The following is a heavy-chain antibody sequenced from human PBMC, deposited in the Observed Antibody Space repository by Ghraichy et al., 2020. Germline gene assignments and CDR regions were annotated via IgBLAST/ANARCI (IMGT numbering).Heavy chain of an antibody. CDR2: IYFDGRT. CDR1: GDSIKSGVYW. CDR3: ARHVPRGDVTVANKNRGFDY. V-gene: IGHV4-39*01. Sequence: GSLSLTCTVSGDSIKSGVYWWAWIRQPPGKGLEWIGTIYFDGRTYYKPSLKSRVTISVDTSKNQFSLRLNSVTAADTAIYYCARHVPRGDVTVANKNRGFDYWGQGTLVTVSS. D-gene: IGHD5-12*01. J-gene: IGHJ4*02.